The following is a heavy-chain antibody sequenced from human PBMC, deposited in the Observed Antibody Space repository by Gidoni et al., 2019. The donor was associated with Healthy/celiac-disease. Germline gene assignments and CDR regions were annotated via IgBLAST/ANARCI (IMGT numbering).Heavy chain of an antibody. D-gene: IGHD6-19*01. CDR1: GGSFSGYY. J-gene: IGHJ3*02. CDR3: ARYQRVAVALDI. V-gene: IGHV4-34*01. CDR2: INHSGST. Sequence: QVQLQQWGAGLLKPSETLSLTCAVYGGSFSGYYWSWIRQPPGKGLEWIGEINHSGSTNYNPSLKSRVTISVDTSKNQFSLKLSSVTAADTDVYYCARYQRVAVALDIWGQGTMVTVSS.